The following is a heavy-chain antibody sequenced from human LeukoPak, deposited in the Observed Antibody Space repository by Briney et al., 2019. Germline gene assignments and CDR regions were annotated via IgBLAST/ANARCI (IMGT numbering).Heavy chain of an antibody. Sequence: SETLSLTCTVSGGSISSYYWSWIRQPPGKGLEWIGYIYYSGSTNYNPSLKSRVTISVDTSKNQFSLQLSSVTAADTAVYYCAGYCSGGSCPDSWGQGTLVTVSS. V-gene: IGHV4-59*08. CDR3: AGYCSGGSCPDS. J-gene: IGHJ4*02. CDR1: GGSISSYY. CDR2: IYYSGST. D-gene: IGHD2-15*01.